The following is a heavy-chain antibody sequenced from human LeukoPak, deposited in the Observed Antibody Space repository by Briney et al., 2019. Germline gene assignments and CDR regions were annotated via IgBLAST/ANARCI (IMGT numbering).Heavy chain of an antibody. CDR1: GGSISTSSYY. CDR2: IFYSGST. Sequence: PSETLSLTCTVSGGSISTSSYYWGWVRQPPGKGLEWIGNIFYSGSTYYSPSLKSRVTISVDTSKNQFSLKLSSVTAADTAVYYCARLVDVPGIAVAGYYYYMDVWGKGTTVTVSS. D-gene: IGHD6-19*01. V-gene: IGHV4-39*07. CDR3: ARLVDVPGIAVAGYYYYMDV. J-gene: IGHJ6*03.